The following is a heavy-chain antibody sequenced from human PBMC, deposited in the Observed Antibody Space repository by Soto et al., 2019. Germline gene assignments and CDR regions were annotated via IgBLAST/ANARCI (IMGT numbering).Heavy chain of an antibody. Sequence: QVQLVQSGAEVKKPGASVRISCRTSGYTFTSYAITWLRHAPGQRLEWMGWINGGNGDTKYSQKFQDRLSITRDTSAATVSLGLSSLTSEDTAIYYLARGPLSLYSAGLRWGQGTLVTVSS. CDR3: ARGPLSLYSAGLR. CDR1: GYTFTSYA. D-gene: IGHD1-26*01. V-gene: IGHV1-3*01. J-gene: IGHJ4*02. CDR2: INGGNGDT.